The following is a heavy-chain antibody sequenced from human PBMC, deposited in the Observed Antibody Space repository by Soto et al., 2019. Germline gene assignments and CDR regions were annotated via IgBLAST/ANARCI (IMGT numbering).Heavy chain of an antibody. CDR2: FDPEDGET. CDR3: ARDLVNVSCSSTSCYYYYYGMDV. CDR1: GYALTELS. V-gene: IGHV1-24*01. J-gene: IGHJ6*02. Sequence: ASVEVCCKVSGYALTELSMHWVRQANGKGLEWMGGFDPEDGETIYAQKFQGRVTITRDTSASTAYMELSSLRSEDTAVYYCARDLVNVSCSSTSCYYYYYGMDVWGQGTTVTVSS. D-gene: IGHD2-2*01.